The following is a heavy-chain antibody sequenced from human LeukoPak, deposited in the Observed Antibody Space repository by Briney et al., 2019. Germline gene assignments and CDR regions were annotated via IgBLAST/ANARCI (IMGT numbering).Heavy chain of an antibody. CDR3: TRVRPPEAYDFWSGYSTYYYYYMDV. Sequence: ASVKVSCKASGGTFTSYAISWVRQAPGQGLEWMGGIIPIFGTANYAQKFPGRVTITADKSTSTTYMELSSQRSEDTAVYYCTRVRPPEAYDFWSGYSTYYYYYMDVWGKGTTVTVSS. CDR2: IIPIFGTA. CDR1: GGTFTSYA. D-gene: IGHD3-3*01. J-gene: IGHJ6*03. V-gene: IGHV1-69*06.